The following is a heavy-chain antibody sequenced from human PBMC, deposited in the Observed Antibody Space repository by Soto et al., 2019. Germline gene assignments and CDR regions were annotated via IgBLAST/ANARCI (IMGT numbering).Heavy chain of an antibody. Sequence: QVQLVESGGGVVQPGRSLRLSCAASGFTFSSYAMHWVRQAPGKGLEWVAVISYDGSNKYYADSVKGRFTISRDNSKNTLYLQMNSLRAEDTAVYYCARATYQSLLYPPYFHLDYWGQGTLVTVAS. CDR1: GFTFSSYA. D-gene: IGHD2-2*02. CDR2: ISYDGSNK. J-gene: IGHJ4*02. V-gene: IGHV3-30-3*01. CDR3: ARATYQSLLYPPYFHLDY.